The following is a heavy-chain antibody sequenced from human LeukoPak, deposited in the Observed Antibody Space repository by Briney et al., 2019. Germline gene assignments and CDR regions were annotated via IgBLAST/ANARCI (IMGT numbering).Heavy chain of an antibody. CDR1: GFTFSDYS. CDR3: ARDHNYAFDN. V-gene: IGHV3-48*01. Sequence: GGSLRLSCAASGFTFSDYSMNWDRQAPGKGLEWISWVGIDSGNTKYADSVKGRFTISGEKAKNSLYLQMSSLRVEDTAVYYCARDHNYAFDNWGQGTLVTVSS. CDR2: VGIDSGNT. D-gene: IGHD1-1*01. J-gene: IGHJ4*02.